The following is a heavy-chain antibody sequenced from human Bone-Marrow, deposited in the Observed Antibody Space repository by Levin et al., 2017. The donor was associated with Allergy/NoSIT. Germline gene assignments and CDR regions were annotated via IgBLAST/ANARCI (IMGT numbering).Heavy chain of an antibody. CDR3: ARIKDYYGSGSYYDY. CDR2: IDWDDDK. CDR1: GFSLVTSGVC. D-gene: IGHD3-10*01. V-gene: IGHV2-70*11. J-gene: IGHJ4*02. Sequence: LRLSCTFSGFSLVTSGVCVTWIRQPPGTALEWLARIDWDDDKYYSTSLQTRLTISRDTSKNQVVLTMTNMDPVDTGTYYCARIKDYYGSGSYYDYWGQGTLVTVAS.